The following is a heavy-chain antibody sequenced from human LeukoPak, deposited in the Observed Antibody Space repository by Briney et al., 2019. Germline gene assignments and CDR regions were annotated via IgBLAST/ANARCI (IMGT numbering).Heavy chain of an antibody. CDR1: GGTFSSYA. CDR2: IIPIFGTA. Sequence: SVKLSCKASGGTFSSYAISWVRQAPGQGLEWMGWIIPIFGTANYAQKFQGRVTITANKSTSTAYMELSSLRSEDTAVYYCARALPWFGELSNWFGPWGQGTLVTVSS. CDR3: ARALPWFGELSNWFGP. D-gene: IGHD3-10*01. V-gene: IGHV1-69*06. J-gene: IGHJ5*02.